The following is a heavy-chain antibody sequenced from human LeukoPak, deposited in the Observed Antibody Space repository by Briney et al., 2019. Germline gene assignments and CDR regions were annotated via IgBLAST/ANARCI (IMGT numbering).Heavy chain of an antibody. CDR2: ISYDGRNK. Sequence: GGSLRLSCAASGFTFSSYAMHWVRQAPGKGLEWVAVISYDGRNKYYADSVKGRFTISRDNSKNTLYLQMNSLRAEDTAVYYCARGEWELDYYYYMDVWGKGTMVTVSS. V-gene: IGHV3-30*01. CDR3: ARGEWELDYYYYMDV. CDR1: GFTFSSYA. J-gene: IGHJ6*03. D-gene: IGHD1-26*01.